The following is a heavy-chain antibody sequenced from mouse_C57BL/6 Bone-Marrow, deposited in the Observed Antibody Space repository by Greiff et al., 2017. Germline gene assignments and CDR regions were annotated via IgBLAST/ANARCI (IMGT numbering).Heavy chain of an antibody. J-gene: IGHJ1*03. V-gene: IGHV1-55*01. CDR3: ARRLWHYWYFDV. D-gene: IGHD1-1*02. CDR2: IYPGSGST. Sequence: QVQLQQPGAELVKPGASVTMSCKASGYTFTSYLITWVKQRPGQGLEWIGDIYPGSGSTNYNEKFKSKATLTVDTSSSTAYMQLSSLTSEDAAVYYCARRLWHYWYFDVWGTGTTVTVSS. CDR1: GYTFTSYL.